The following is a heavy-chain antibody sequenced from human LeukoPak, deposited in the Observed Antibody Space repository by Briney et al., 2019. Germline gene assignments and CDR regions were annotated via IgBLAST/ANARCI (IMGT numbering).Heavy chain of an antibody. Sequence: ASVKVSCKASGYTFTSYGISWVRQAPGQGLEWMGWISAYNGNTNYAQKLQGRVTMTTDTSTSTAYMELRSLRSDDTAVYYCARDRVVVAAKGGYYGMDVWGQGTTVTVSS. CDR2: ISAYNGNT. CDR1: GYTFTSYG. J-gene: IGHJ6*02. V-gene: IGHV1-18*01. CDR3: ARDRVVVAAKGGYYGMDV. D-gene: IGHD2-15*01.